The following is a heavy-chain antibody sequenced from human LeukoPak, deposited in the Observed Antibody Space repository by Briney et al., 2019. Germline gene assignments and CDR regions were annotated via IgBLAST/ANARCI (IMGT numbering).Heavy chain of an antibody. CDR2: VSANGGST. CDR1: GFTFGSYA. J-gene: IGHJ4*02. Sequence: QRGGSLRLSCAASGFTFGSYAMSWVRQAPGKGLEWVSSVSANGGSTYYADSVKGRFTISRDNSKNTLYLQMNSLRAEDTAVYYCAKDLEWLSYFDYWGQGTLVTVSS. V-gene: IGHV3-23*01. CDR3: AKDLEWLSYFDY. D-gene: IGHD3-3*01.